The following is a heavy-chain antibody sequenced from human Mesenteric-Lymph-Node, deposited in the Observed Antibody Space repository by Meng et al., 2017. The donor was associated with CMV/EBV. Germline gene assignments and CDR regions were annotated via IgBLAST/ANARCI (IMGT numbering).Heavy chain of an antibody. D-gene: IGHD4-11*01. CDR1: GYTFTDFS. CDR2: IDPDSRST. CDR3: ATSGGLQVFYFDF. Sequence: CKVSGYTFTDFSLHWIQQTPEKGLEWMGLIDPDSRSTKYAEDFQGRLILTADTSTDTAYMELSGLTSGDTAVYYCATSGGLQVFYFDFWGQGTRVTVSS. V-gene: IGHV1-69-2*01. J-gene: IGHJ4*02.